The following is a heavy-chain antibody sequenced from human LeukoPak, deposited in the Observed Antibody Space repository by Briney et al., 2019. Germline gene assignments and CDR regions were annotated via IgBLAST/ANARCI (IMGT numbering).Heavy chain of an antibody. J-gene: IGHJ3*02. CDR3: AKDIAHGAFHI. V-gene: IGHV3-9*01. CDR1: GFTFDDYA. Sequence: GGSLRLSCAASGFTFDDYALHWVRQAPGKGLKGGSGFSWNSGNIGYPASVKGQFTISRDNAKNSLYLQMNSLRAEDTALYYCAKDIAHGAFHIWGQRTMATVSS. CDR2: FSWNSGNI.